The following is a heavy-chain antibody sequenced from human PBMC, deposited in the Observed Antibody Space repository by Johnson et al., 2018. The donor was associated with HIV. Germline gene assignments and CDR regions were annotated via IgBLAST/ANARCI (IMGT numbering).Heavy chain of an antibody. CDR3: TTDPMFLGDWYHSSP. V-gene: IGHV3-15*02. D-gene: IGHD3-22*01. Sequence: VQLVESGGTLVKPGGSLSLSCAASGFTFINAWMTWVRQSPGKGLEWVGRIKRKADGGTTDYAAPVKGRFSISRDDSKNTVYRQMNSLQTEDTAVYCCTTDPMFLGDWYHSSPWGQGTMVTVSS. CDR1: GFTFINAW. CDR2: IKRKADGGTT. J-gene: IGHJ3*01.